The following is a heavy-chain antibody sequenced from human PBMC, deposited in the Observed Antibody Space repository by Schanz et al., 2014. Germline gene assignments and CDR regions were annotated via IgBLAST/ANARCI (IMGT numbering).Heavy chain of an antibody. V-gene: IGHV3-30*04. Sequence: QVQLVESGGGVVQPGRSLRLSCAASGFTVRSYAMHWVRQAPGKGLEWVAAISYDGSNQYYTDSVKGRFTVSRDNSKKSVYRKMTSLRAEDTQVFYCAKEESPPSLVDYWGQGTLVTVSS. CDR3: AKEESPPSLVDY. J-gene: IGHJ4*02. CDR1: GFTVRSYA. CDR2: ISYDGSNQ.